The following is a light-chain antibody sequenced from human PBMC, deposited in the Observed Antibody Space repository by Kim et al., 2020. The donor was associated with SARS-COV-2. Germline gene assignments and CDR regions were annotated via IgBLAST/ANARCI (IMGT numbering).Light chain of an antibody. V-gene: IGKV3-15*01. CDR2: GAS. CDR1: QSVSSN. J-gene: IGKJ1*01. CDR3: QQYNNWPPWT. Sequence: STGEGATLSCRTNQSVSSNLAWYQQKPGQPPRLLIYGASTRPTGIPARFSGSGSGTEFTLTISSLQSEDFAVYYCQQYNNWPPWTFGQGTQVDIK.